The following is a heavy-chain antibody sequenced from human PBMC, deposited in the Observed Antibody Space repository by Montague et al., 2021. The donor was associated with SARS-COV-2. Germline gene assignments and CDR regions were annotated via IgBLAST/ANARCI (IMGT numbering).Heavy chain of an antibody. CDR2: ISGSCDST. D-gene: IGHD3-9*01. V-gene: IGHV3-23*01. Sequence: SLSLSCAASGFTFSPYALSLFRQAPGKGLEWVSAISGSCDSTYYADSVKGRFTISRDNSKNTLFLQMNSLRAEDTAVYYCAKDPGGITIFFPWGQGTLVTVSS. CDR1: GFTFSPYA. J-gene: IGHJ5*02. CDR3: AKDPGGITIFFP.